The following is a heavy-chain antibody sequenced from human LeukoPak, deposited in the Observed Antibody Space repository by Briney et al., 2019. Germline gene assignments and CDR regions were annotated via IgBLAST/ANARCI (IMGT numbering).Heavy chain of an antibody. CDR1: GFAVSSSY. CDR2: IYSGGST. J-gene: IGHJ4*02. CDR3: ARIRSSGWVFDY. D-gene: IGHD6-19*01. Sequence: GGSLRLSCAASGFAVSSSYMSWVHQAPGKGLEWVSVIYSGGSTYYADSVKGRFTISGDNSKNTLYLQMNSLRAEDTAVYYCARIRSSGWVFDYWGQGTLVTVSS. V-gene: IGHV3-53*01.